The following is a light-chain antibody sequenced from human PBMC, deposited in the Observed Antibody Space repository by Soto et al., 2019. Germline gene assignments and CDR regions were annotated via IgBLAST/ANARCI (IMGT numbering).Light chain of an antibody. Sequence: IVMTQSPATLSVYTGERATLSCRASQSVSSNLAWYQQKPGQAPRLLIYGASTRATGIPARFSGSGSGTDFTLTISSLEPEDFAVYYCQQRSNWPPSITFGQGTLLEIK. CDR2: GAS. V-gene: IGKV3-11*01. CDR1: QSVSSN. J-gene: IGKJ5*01. CDR3: QQRSNWPPSIT.